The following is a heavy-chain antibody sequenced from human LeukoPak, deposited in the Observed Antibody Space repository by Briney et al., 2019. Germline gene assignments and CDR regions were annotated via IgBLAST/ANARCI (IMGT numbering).Heavy chain of an antibody. CDR2: IIPILGIA. D-gene: IGHD1-26*01. Sequence: SVKVSCKASGGTFSSYAISWVRQAPGQGLEWMGRIIPILGIANYAQKFQGRVTITADKSTSTAYMELSSLRSEDTAVYYCARVKVGATFDYWGQGTLVTVSS. J-gene: IGHJ4*02. V-gene: IGHV1-69*04. CDR3: ARVKVGATFDY. CDR1: GGTFSSYA.